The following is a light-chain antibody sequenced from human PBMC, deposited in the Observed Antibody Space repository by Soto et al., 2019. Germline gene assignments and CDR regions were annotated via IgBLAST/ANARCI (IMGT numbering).Light chain of an antibody. CDR3: SSYTSTSTPVV. V-gene: IGLV2-14*01. J-gene: IGLJ2*01. CDR2: EVS. CDR1: SRDVGGYTY. Sequence: QSALTQPASVSGSLGQSITISCTGTSRDVGGYTYVSWYQHHPGKAPKFMIYEVSNRPSGISNRFSGSKSGNTASLTISGLQAEDEAEYYCSSYTSTSTPVVFGTGTKLTVL.